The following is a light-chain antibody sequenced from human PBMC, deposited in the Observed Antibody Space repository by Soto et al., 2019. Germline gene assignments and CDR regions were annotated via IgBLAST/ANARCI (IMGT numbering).Light chain of an antibody. V-gene: IGLV2-18*01. CDR2: EVN. J-gene: IGLJ1*01. Sequence: SALTQPPSVSGSPGQSVTISCTGTSSDVGSCNRLSWYQQPPGTAPKLIMYEVNTRPSGVPDRFSGSKSGSTASLTISGLQAEDEADYYCSLYISGSTYVFGTGTKATVL. CDR1: SSDVGSCNR. CDR3: SLYISGSTYV.